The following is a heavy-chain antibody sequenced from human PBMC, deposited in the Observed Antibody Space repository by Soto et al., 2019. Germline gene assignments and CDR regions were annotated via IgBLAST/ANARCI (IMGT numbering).Heavy chain of an antibody. D-gene: IGHD6-13*01. CDR3: ARDVGNSWHYFDY. CDR1: GFTVSSNY. V-gene: IGHV3-53*01. Sequence: GSLRLFCAASGFTVSSNYMSWVRQAPGKGLEWVSVIYSGGSTYYADSVKGRFTISSDNSKNTLYLQMNSLGAEDTTVYYCARDVGNSWHYFDYWGQGTMVTVSS. J-gene: IGHJ4*02. CDR2: IYSGGST.